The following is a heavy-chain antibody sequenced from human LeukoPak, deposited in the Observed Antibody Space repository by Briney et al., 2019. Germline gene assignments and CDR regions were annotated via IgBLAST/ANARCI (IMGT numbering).Heavy chain of an antibody. V-gene: IGHV3-21*01. Sequence: PGGSLTLSCAASGYTFSDVSVNWVRQAPGKGLEGVSSISVRINYRYYADSVSGRFTIYRDDARDLLFLQMNSLRAEDTAVYFCVRLRRNSDRSGYYYYYDYWGQGTLVTVSS. CDR1: GYTFSDVS. D-gene: IGHD3-22*01. CDR2: ISVRINYR. CDR3: VRLRRNSDRSGYYYYYDY. J-gene: IGHJ4*02.